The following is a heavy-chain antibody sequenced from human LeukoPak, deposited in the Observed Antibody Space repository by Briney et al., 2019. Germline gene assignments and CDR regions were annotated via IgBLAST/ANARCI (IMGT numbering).Heavy chain of an antibody. CDR1: GGSSSSSNYY. CDR2: IYYSGST. D-gene: IGHD5-24*01. Sequence: PSETLSLTCTVAGGSSSSSNYYWGWIRQPPGKGLEWIGSIYYSGSTYYNPSLKSRVTISVDTSKNQFSLKLSSVTAADTAVYYCARQSQRWLPDYWGQGTLVTVSS. V-gene: IGHV4-39*01. CDR3: ARQSQRWLPDY. J-gene: IGHJ4*02.